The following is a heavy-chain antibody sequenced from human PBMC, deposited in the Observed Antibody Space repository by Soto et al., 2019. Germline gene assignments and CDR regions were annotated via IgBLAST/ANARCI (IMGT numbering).Heavy chain of an antibody. J-gene: IGHJ4*01. CDR2: ITYGGSI. CDR3: AKMERTQLWLLVQN. CDR1: GASITNDNFF. D-gene: IGHD5-18*01. Sequence: PSETLSLTCTVSGASITNDNFFRSWVRQHPDKGLEWLAYITYGGSIYYNPSLRSRLSVSIDKSKSQFSLNVRSVTAADTAVYFCAKMERTQLWLLVQNWGHGLPVSSSS. V-gene: IGHV4-31*03.